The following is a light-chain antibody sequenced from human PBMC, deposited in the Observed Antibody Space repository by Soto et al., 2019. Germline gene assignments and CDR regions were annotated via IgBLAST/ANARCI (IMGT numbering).Light chain of an antibody. CDR3: QQTYTTPAVS. V-gene: IGKV1-39*01. CDR2: AAS. Sequence: DIQMTQSPSSLSASPGDRVTITCRASQTIVNYLNWYQQKPGKAPKLLIYAASTLHSGVPSRFSGTGSGTDFTLTITSLQPEDFATYYCQQTYTTPAVSFGHGTRLEIK. J-gene: IGKJ5*01. CDR1: QTIVNY.